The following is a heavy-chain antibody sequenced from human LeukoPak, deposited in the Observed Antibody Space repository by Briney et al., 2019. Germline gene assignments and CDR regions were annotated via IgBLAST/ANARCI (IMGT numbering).Heavy chain of an antibody. D-gene: IGHD5-12*01. V-gene: IGHV3-7*01. CDR1: GFTFSSYG. CDR2: IKQDGSEK. J-gene: IGHJ4*02. Sequence: GGSLRLSCAASGFTFSSYGMHWVRQAPGKGLEWVANIKQDGSEKYYVDSVKGRFTISRDNAKNSLYLQMNSLRAEDTAVYYCARLRGYSGYDYFDYWGQGTLVTVSS. CDR3: ARLRGYSGYDYFDY.